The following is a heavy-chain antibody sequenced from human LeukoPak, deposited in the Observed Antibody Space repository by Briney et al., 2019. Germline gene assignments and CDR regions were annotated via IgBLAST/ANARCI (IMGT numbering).Heavy chain of an antibody. V-gene: IGHV4-30-4*08. CDR3: ARGPYGDYVGY. J-gene: IGHJ4*02. Sequence: SETLSLTCTVSGGSISSGDYYWSWIRQPPGKGLEWIGCIYYSGSTYYNPSLKSRVTISVDTSKNQFSLKLSSVTAADTAVYYCARGPYGDYVGYWGQGTLVTVSS. D-gene: IGHD4-17*01. CDR1: GGSISSGDYY. CDR2: IYYSGST.